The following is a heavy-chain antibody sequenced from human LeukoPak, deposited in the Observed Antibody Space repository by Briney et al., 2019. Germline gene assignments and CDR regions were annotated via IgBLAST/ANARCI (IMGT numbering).Heavy chain of an antibody. CDR1: GFTFSSYW. CDR2: IKQDGSEK. CDR3: AGSLLLPPYYMDV. D-gene: IGHD3-22*01. Sequence: PGGSLRLSCVASGFTFSSYWMNWVRQAPGKGLEWVANIKQDGSEKYYVDSVKGRFTISRDNAKNSLYLQMNSLRVEDTAVYYCAGSLLLPPYYMDVWGKGTTVTVSS. J-gene: IGHJ6*03. V-gene: IGHV3-7*01.